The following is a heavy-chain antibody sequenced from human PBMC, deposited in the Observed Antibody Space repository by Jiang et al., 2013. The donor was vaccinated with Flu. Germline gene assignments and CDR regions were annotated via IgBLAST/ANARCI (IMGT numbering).Heavy chain of an antibody. V-gene: IGHV4-31*03. CDR3: ARAFDCSSTSCYTEVNWFDP. CDR1: GGSISSGGYY. D-gene: IGHD2-2*02. J-gene: IGHJ5*02. Sequence: GSGLVKPSQTLSLTCTVSGGSISSGGYYWSWIRQHPGKGLEWIGYIYYSGSTYYNPSLKSRVTISVDTSKNQFSLKLSSVTAADTAVYYCARAFDCSSTSCYTEVNWFDPWGQGTLVTVSS. CDR2: IYYSGST.